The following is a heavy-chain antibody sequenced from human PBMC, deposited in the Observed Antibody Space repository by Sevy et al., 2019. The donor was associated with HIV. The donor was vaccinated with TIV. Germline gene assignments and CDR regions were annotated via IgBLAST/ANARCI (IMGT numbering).Heavy chain of an antibody. CDR2: IYHGAGI. V-gene: IGHV4-30-4*01. Sequence: SETLSPTCTVSGDSITNGDYYWNWIRQPPGKGLEWIGYIYHGAGIFYTPSLKVRALISQDTSQNQLSLKLSSVTSADTAVYFCARERGYTYLLIDNWGQGTLVTVSS. CDR3: ARERGYTYLLIDN. D-gene: IGHD5-12*01. CDR1: GDSITNGDYY. J-gene: IGHJ4*02.